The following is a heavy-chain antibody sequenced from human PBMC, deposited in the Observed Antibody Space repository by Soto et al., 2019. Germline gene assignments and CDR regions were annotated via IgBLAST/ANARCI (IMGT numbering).Heavy chain of an antibody. J-gene: IGHJ4*02. CDR1: GFKISNYA. CDR3: AKDRRAGGNSAFYFDF. D-gene: IGHD3-16*01. CDR2: ISATGGGT. Sequence: PGGSLRLSCAASGFKISNYAISWARQAPGKGLEWVSLISATGGGTYYADSVKGRFTISRDNSHNTLYLQVHSLTAEDTAVYYCAKDRRAGGNSAFYFDFWGQGAQVTVSS. V-gene: IGHV3-23*01.